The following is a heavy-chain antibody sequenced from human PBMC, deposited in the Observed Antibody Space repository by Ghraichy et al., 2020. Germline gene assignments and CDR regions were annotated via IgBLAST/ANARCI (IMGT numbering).Heavy chain of an antibody. V-gene: IGHV4-59*01. CDR1: GGSISSYY. D-gene: IGHD1-26*01. J-gene: IGHJ4*02. CDR3: ARDVISGSYQVDY. CDR2: IYYSGST. Sequence: SQTLSLTCTVSGGSISSYYWSWIRQPPGKGLEWIGYIYYSGSTNYNPSLKSRVTISIDTSKNQFSLKLSSVTAAETAVYYCARDVISGSYQVDYWGQGTLVTVST.